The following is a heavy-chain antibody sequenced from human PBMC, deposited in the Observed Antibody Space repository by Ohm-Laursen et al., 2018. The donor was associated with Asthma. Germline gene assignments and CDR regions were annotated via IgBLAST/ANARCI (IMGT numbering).Heavy chain of an antibody. V-gene: IGHV3-21*01. Sequence: SLRLSCSASGYTFSRYSIHWVRQIPGKGLEWVASISTDSSFIYYADSVRGRFTTSRDNARNSVYLQMNSLRAEDTALYYCARNGPEWELPGREYSLHHWGEGTLVTVSS. CDR2: ISTDSSFI. CDR3: ARNGPEWELPGREYSLHH. D-gene: IGHD1-26*01. CDR1: GYTFSRYS. J-gene: IGHJ1*01.